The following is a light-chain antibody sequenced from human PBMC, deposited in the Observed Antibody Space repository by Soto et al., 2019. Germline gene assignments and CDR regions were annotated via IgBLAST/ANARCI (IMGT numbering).Light chain of an antibody. Sequence: DIQMTQSPSSLSVSVGDRVTIPCRASQTIGTSLNWYQQKPGKAPNLLIYAASSLPSGVPSRFSGSGSGTDFTLTISSLQPEDFATYYCQQSYSTPRTFGQGTKVEIK. CDR1: QTIGTS. J-gene: IGKJ1*01. CDR3: QQSYSTPRT. V-gene: IGKV1-39*01. CDR2: AAS.